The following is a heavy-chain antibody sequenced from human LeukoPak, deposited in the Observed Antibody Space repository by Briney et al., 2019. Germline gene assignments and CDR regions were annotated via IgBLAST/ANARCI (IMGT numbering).Heavy chain of an antibody. CDR3: ARGPRGGAGRFLEWFRFGHFDY. V-gene: IGHV4-39*01. CDR2: IYYSGST. CDR1: GGSISSSSYY. J-gene: IGHJ4*02. D-gene: IGHD3-3*01. Sequence: PSETLSLTCTVSGGSISSSSYYWGWIRQPPGTGLEWIGSIYYSGSTYYNPSLKSRVTISVDTSKNQFSLKLSSVTAADTAVYYCARGPRGGAGRFLEWFRFGHFDYWGQGTLVTVSS.